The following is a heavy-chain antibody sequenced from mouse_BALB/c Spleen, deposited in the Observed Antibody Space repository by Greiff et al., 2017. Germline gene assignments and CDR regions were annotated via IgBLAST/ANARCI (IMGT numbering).Heavy chain of an antibody. J-gene: IGHJ4*01. Sequence: EVQLHQSRPELVKPGASVKISCKASGYSFTGYNMHWVKQSHGKSLEWIGYIYPSNGFSSYNQKFKGKATLTVDKSSSTAYMELRSLTSEDSAVYYGARGGSSGLYAMDYWGQGTSVTVSS. V-gene: IGHV1-31*01. CDR3: ARGGSSGLYAMDY. CDR1: GYSFTGYN. CDR2: IYPSNGFS. D-gene: IGHD3-1*01.